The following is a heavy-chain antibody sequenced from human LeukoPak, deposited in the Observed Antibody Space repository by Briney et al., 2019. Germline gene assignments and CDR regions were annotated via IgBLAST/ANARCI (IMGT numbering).Heavy chain of an antibody. D-gene: IGHD2-2*01. J-gene: IGHJ4*02. CDR1: GFTFGDYA. CDR3: AALLDWYCSSTSCTDY. CDR2: IYTGGNT. V-gene: IGHV3-66*01. Sequence: GGSLRLSCTASGFTFGDYAMSWVRQAPGKGLEWVSVIYTGGNTHYADSVKGRFTISRDNSNNMVYLQMNSLRAEDTAVYYCAALLDWYCSSTSCTDYWGQGTLVTVSS.